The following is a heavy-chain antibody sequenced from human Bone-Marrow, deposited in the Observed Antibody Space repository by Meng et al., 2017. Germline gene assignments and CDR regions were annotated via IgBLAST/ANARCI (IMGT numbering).Heavy chain of an antibody. Sequence: GGSLRLSCAASGFTFSSYSMNWVRQATGKGLEWVSAIGTAGDTYYPGSVKGRFTISRENAKNSLYLQMNSLRAGDTAVYYCARGRKFDSSGGGEGGWFDPWGQGTLVTVSS. V-gene: IGHV3-13*01. J-gene: IGHJ5*02. CDR1: GFTFSSYS. D-gene: IGHD6-19*01. CDR2: IGTAGDT. CDR3: ARGRKFDSSGGGEGGWFDP.